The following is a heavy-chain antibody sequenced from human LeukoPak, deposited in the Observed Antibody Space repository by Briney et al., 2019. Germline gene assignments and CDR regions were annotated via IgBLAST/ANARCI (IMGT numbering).Heavy chain of an antibody. D-gene: IGHD3-10*01. Sequence: SETLSLTCAVSGYSISSGYYWGWIRQPPGKGLEWIGSIYHSGSTYYNPSLKSRVTISVDTSKNQFSLKLSSVTAADTAVYYCARARGMARGVSRPYYFDYWGQGTLVTVSS. CDR2: IYHSGST. V-gene: IGHV4-38-2*01. J-gene: IGHJ4*02. CDR3: ARARGMARGVSRPYYFDY. CDR1: GYSISSGYY.